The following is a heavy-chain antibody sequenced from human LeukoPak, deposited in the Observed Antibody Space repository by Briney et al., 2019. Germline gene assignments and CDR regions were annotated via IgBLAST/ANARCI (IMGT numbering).Heavy chain of an antibody. Sequence: GGSLRLSCAASGFTFNSYWTHWVRQVPGKGLVWVSRINSDGSSTSYADSVKGRFTISRDNAKNTLYLQMNSLRAEDTAEYYCARFQYSGSYLDYWGQGTMVTVSS. J-gene: IGHJ4*02. CDR2: INSDGSST. D-gene: IGHD1-26*01. CDR1: GFTFNSYW. V-gene: IGHV3-74*01. CDR3: ARFQYSGSYLDY.